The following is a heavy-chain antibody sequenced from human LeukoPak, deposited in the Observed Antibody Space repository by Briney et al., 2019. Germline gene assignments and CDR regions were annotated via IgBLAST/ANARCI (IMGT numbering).Heavy chain of an antibody. D-gene: IGHD3-10*01. Sequence: SETLSLTCMVSGGSISTYYWSWIRQPPGKGLEWIGYIYYTGSTTYNPSLKIRVSISVDTSKNKFSLDLNSVSAADTAVYYCARGRGDSRGTSFDPWGQGTLVTVSS. CDR2: IYYTGST. CDR1: GGSISTYY. CDR3: ARGRGDSRGTSFDP. J-gene: IGHJ5*02. V-gene: IGHV4-59*01.